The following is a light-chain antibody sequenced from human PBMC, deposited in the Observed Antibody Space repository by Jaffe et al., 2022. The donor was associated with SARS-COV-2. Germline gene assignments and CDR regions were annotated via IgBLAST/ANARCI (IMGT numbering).Light chain of an antibody. Sequence: DIQMTQSPSSLSASVGDRVTITCRASQSVGNYLNWYQQKPGKAPKFLIYAASSLQGGVPSRFSGSGSGMEFTLTITSLQPEDVATYHCQQSHSIPFTFGQGTKLGIK. J-gene: IGKJ2*01. CDR2: AAS. CDR3: QQSHSIPFT. CDR1: QSVGNY. V-gene: IGKV1-39*01.